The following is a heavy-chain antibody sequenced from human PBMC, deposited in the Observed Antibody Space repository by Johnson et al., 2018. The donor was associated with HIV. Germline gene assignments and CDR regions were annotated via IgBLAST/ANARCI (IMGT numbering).Heavy chain of an antibody. CDR2: IKSKTDGGTT. J-gene: IGHJ3*02. D-gene: IGHD1-1*01. CDR1: GFTFSNAW. CDR3: ARAGQRYTLTTRPGSFDI. Sequence: MQLVESGGGVVQPGRSLRLSCAASGFTFSNAWMSWVRQAPGKGLEWVGRIKSKTDGGTTDYAAPVKGRFTISRDDSKNTLYLQMISLRAEDTAVHYCARAGQRYTLTTRPGSFDIWGQGTMVTVSS. V-gene: IGHV3-15*01.